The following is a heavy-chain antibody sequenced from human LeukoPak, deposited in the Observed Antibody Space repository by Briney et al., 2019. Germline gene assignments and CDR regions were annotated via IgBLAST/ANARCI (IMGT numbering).Heavy chain of an antibody. D-gene: IGHD4-17*01. Sequence: PSETLSLTCAVYGGSFNGYYWSWIRQPPGEGLEWIGEINHSERNNYNPSLKSRVTISVDTSKNQFSLKLSSVTAAATAVYYCVRDGEAFDYWGQGTLVTVSS. V-gene: IGHV4-34*01. CDR1: GGSFNGYY. J-gene: IGHJ4*02. CDR2: INHSERN. CDR3: VRDGEAFDY.